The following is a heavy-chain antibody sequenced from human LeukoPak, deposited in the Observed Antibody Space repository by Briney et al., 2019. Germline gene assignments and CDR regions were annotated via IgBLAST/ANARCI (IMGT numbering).Heavy chain of an antibody. CDR2: INRSGST. Sequence: SETLSLTCAVYGGSFSGYYWSWIRQPPGKGLEWIGEINRSGSTNYNPSLKSRVTISVGTSKNQFSLKLSSVTAADTAVYYCASMYYYDSSGYPVWGQGTLVTVSS. V-gene: IGHV4-34*01. CDR1: GGSFSGYY. D-gene: IGHD3-22*01. CDR3: ASMYYYDSSGYPV. J-gene: IGHJ4*02.